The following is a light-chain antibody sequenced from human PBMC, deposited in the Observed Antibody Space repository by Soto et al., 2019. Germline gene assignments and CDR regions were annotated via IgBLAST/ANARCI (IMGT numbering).Light chain of an antibody. CDR1: MRDIGAYNL. V-gene: IGLV2-14*01. J-gene: IGLJ2*01. CDR3: SSFTSRSSLI. Sequence: QSVLTQPASVSGSPGQSITIFCAGTMRDIGAYNLVSWYQQHPGRAPQLIIYEVRNRPSGSSFRFSGSKSGNTASLTNSGLQAEDEADYYCSSFTSRSSLIFGGGTKLTVL. CDR2: EVR.